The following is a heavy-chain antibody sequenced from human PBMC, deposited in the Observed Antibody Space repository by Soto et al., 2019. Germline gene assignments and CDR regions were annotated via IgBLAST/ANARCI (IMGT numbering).Heavy chain of an antibody. Sequence: GGSLRLSCAASGFSFSYHALNWVRQAPGKGLEWVAVISYDGDNKYIAESVKGRFTISRDNSKNTVSLQMNSLRTEDTAMYFCARGTTTSAFSAMDVWGQGTTVTVSS. J-gene: IGHJ6*01. CDR2: ISYDGDNK. CDR3: ARGTTTSAFSAMDV. D-gene: IGHD1-1*01. CDR1: GFSFSYHA. V-gene: IGHV3-30-3*01.